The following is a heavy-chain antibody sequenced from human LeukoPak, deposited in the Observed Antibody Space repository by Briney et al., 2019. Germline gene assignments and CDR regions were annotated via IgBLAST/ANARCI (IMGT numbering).Heavy chain of an antibody. CDR2: ISYDGSNK. V-gene: IGHV3-30*04. D-gene: IGHD6-19*01. Sequence: GGSLRLSCAASGFTFSSYAMHWVRQAPGKGLEWVAVISYDGSNKYYADSVKGRFTISRDNSKNTLYLQMNSLRAEDTAVYYCARGSGSGWSTKDYWGQGTLVTVCS. CDR1: GFTFSSYA. CDR3: ARGSGSGWSTKDY. J-gene: IGHJ4*02.